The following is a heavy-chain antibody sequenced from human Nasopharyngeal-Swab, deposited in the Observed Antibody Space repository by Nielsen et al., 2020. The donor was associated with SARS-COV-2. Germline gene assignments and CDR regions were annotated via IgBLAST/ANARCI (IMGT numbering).Heavy chain of an antibody. CDR1: GGSMTSNNYY. J-gene: IGHJ5*02. CDR2: IYYNGIT. Sequence: GSLRLSCSVSGGSMTSNNYYWGWIRQPPEKGLEWIGNIYYNGITYYNPPLKSRVTISLDTSKSQFSLKLTSVTAADTAVYYCARAIKIFGAVVGSFDPWGQGTLVTVSS. V-gene: IGHV4-39*07. CDR3: ARAIKIFGAVVGSFDP. D-gene: IGHD3-3*01.